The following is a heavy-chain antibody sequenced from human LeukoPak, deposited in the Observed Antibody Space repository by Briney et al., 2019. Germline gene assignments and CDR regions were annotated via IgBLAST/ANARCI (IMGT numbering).Heavy chain of an antibody. CDR3: ARGLYYYGSGSYYPYYYYYYMDV. CDR2: INHSGST. D-gene: IGHD3-10*01. CDR1: GGFFSEYY. V-gene: IGHV4-34*01. Sequence: PSETLSLTCAVYGGFFSEYYWSWIRQPPGKGLEWIGEINHSGSTNYNPSLKSRVTISVDTSKNQFSLKLSSVTAADTAVYYCARGLYYYGSGSYYPYYYYYYMDVWGKGTTVTISS. J-gene: IGHJ6*03.